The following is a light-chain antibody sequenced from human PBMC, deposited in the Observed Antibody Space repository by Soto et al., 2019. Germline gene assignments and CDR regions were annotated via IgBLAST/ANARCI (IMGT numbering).Light chain of an antibody. CDR2: AAS. CDR1: QSISVH. CDR3: QQSYITPYT. V-gene: IGKV1-39*01. J-gene: IGKJ2*01. Sequence: DIQMTQSPSSLSASVRDTVTITCRASQSISVHLNWYQQKPGEVPKLLIYAASHLHSGVPSRFSGSGSETDFALTISSLQPEDFATYYCQQSYITPYTFGQGTRLEIK.